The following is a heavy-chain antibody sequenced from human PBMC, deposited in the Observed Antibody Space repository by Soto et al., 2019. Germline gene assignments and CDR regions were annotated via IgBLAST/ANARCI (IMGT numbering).Heavy chain of an antibody. CDR3: TRAAWFPYLSFY. J-gene: IGHJ4*02. Sequence: GGSLRLSCAASGFTFSRFELHWARQAPGKGLEWISYISSSGSTAYYASSVEGRFTISRDNANNSVYLQMVSLRAEDTALYYCTRAAWFPYLSFYWGQGALVTVS. V-gene: IGHV3-48*03. CDR2: ISSSGSTA. CDR1: GFTFSRFE. D-gene: IGHD3-10*01.